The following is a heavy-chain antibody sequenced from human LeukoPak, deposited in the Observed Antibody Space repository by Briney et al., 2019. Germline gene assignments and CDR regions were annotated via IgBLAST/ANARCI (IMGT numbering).Heavy chain of an antibody. Sequence: SETLSLTCTASGGSISSYYWSWIRQPPGKGLEWIGYIYYSGSTNYNPSLKSRVTISVDTSKNQFSLKLSSVTAADTAVYYCARQDDYYDSSGYYGMVYWGQGTLVTVSS. J-gene: IGHJ4*02. CDR1: GGSISSYY. CDR2: IYYSGST. V-gene: IGHV4-59*08. CDR3: ARQDDYYDSSGYYGMVY. D-gene: IGHD3-22*01.